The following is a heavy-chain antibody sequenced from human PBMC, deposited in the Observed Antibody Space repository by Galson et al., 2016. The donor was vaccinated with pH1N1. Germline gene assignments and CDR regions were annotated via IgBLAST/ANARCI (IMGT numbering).Heavy chain of an antibody. CDR3: AKESLPRATLGDFDS. Sequence: SLRLSCAAPGFTFSDYAIHWVRQAPGKGLEWVALISSDGSNKDYADSVKGRFIVSRDYSKTALQMNSLKAEDTAVYYCAKESLPRATLGDFDSWGQGSLVIVSS. CDR1: GFTFSDYA. V-gene: IGHV3-30*18. J-gene: IGHJ4*02. CDR2: ISSDGSNK. D-gene: IGHD3-16*01.